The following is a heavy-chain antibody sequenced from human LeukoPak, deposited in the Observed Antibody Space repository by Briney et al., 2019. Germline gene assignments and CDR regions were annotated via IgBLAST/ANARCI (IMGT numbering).Heavy chain of an antibody. V-gene: IGHV3-11*04. CDR1: GFTFSSSA. Sequence: PGGSLRLSCAASGFTFSSSAMSWIRQAPGKGLEWVSYISSSGSTIYYADSVKGRFTISRDNAKNSLYLQMISLRAEDTAVYYCATIRRRLPDYWGQGTLVTVSS. CDR2: ISSSGSTI. CDR3: ATIRRRLPDY. J-gene: IGHJ4*02. D-gene: IGHD3-16*01.